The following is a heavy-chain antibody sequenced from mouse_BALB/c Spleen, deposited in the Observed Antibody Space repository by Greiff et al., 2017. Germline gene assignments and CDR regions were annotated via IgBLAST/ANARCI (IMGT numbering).Heavy chain of an antibody. V-gene: IGHV1S22*01. Sequence: LQQPGSELVRPGASVKLSCKASGYTFTSYWMHWVKQRPGQGLEWIGNIYPGSGSTNYDEKFKSKATLTVDTSSSTAYMQLSSLTYEDSAVYYCTTYYDYDDGYAMDYWGQGTSVTVSS. J-gene: IGHJ4*01. CDR1: GYTFTSYW. CDR3: TTYYDYDDGYAMDY. D-gene: IGHD2-4*01. CDR2: IYPGSGST.